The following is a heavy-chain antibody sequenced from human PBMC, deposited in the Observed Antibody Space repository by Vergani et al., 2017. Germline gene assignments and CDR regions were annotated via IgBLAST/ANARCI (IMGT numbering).Heavy chain of an antibody. J-gene: IGHJ5*02. CDR3: ASEAGVGYCSSTSCYGWFDP. Sequence: QVQLVQSGAEVKKPGASVKVSCKASGYTFTSYAMHWVRQAPGXRLEWMGWINAGNGNTKYSQKFQGRVTITRDTSAGTAYMELSSLRSEDTAVYYCASEAGVGYCSSTSCYGWFDPWGQGTLVTVSS. V-gene: IGHV1-3*01. CDR1: GYTFTSYA. CDR2: INAGNGNT. D-gene: IGHD2-2*01.